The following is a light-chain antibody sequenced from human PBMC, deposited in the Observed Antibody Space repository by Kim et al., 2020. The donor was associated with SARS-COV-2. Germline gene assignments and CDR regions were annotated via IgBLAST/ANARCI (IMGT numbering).Light chain of an antibody. CDR3: QQYGTSLYT. CDR2: GAS. J-gene: IGKJ2*01. CDR1: HTDNNNH. Sequence: PGERATLACKHSHTDNNNHLAWYQQKPGQAPRLLSYGASSRTTGIPDRFTGSGSGTDFTLTISRLEPEDFAVYHCQQYGTSLYTFGQGTKVDIK. V-gene: IGKV3-20*01.